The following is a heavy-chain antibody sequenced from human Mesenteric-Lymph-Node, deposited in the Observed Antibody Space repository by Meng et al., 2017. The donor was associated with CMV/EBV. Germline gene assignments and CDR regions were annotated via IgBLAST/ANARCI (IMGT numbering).Heavy chain of an antibody. CDR2: ISWNSGSI. CDR3: ARDAERGGLGYYGMDV. D-gene: IGHD3-16*01. V-gene: IGHV3-9*01. CDR1: GVTVADYA. J-gene: IGHJ6*02. Sequence: GGSLRLSCAASGVTVADYAMHWVRQAPGKGLEWVAGISWNSGSIAYADSVKGRFTISRVKNSLYLQMNSLRAEDTAVYYCARDAERGGLGYYGMDVWGQGTTVTVSS.